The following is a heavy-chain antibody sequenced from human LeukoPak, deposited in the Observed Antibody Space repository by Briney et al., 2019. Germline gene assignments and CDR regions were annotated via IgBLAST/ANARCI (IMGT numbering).Heavy chain of an antibody. CDR2: IYTSGST. CDR1: GGSISSYY. D-gene: IGHD4-23*01. J-gene: IGHJ4*02. V-gene: IGHV4-4*07. Sequence: SETLSLTCTVSGGSISSYYWSWIRQPAGKGLEWIGRIYTSGSTNYNPSLKSRVTMSVDTSKNQFSLKLSSVTAADTAVYYCARDFMTSVVTPGDYWGQGTLVTVSS. CDR3: ARDFMTSVVTPGDY.